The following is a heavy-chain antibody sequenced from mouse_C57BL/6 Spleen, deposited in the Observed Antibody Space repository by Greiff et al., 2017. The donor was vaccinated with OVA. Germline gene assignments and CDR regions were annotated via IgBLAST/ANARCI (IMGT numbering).Heavy chain of an antibody. CDR1: GYTFTDYY. Sequence: QVHVKQSGPELVKPGASVKISCKASGYTFTDYYINWVKQRPGQGLEWIGWIYPGSGNTKYNEKFKGKATLTVDTSSSTAYMQLSSLTSEDSAVYFCARSLYDGYYNWYFDVWGTGTTVTVSS. J-gene: IGHJ1*03. D-gene: IGHD2-3*01. CDR3: ARSLYDGYYNWYFDV. CDR2: IYPGSGNT. V-gene: IGHV1-84*01.